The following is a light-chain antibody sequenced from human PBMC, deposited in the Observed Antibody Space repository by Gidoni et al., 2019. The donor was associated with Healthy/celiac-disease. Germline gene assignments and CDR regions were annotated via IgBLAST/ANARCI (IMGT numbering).Light chain of an antibody. V-gene: IGLV3-21*02. CDR2: DDS. Sequence: SSVLTPPLSVSLAPGQTARITCGVNNIGSKSVHWYQQKPGQAPVLVVYDDSDRPSGIPDRFSGSNSGNTSTLTISRVEAGDEADYYCQVWDSSSDHPWVFGGGTKLTVL. J-gene: IGLJ3*02. CDR1: NIGSKS. CDR3: QVWDSSSDHPWV.